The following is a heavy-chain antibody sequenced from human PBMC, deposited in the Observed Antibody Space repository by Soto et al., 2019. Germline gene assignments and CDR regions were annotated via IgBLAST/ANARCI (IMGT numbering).Heavy chain of an antibody. CDR1: GFTFSSYS. V-gene: IGHV3-21*01. CDR2: ISGSGNYT. D-gene: IGHD4-4*01. CDR3: AREGINNYNEYYFDS. Sequence: GGSLRLSCAASGFTFSSYSTNWVRQAPGKGLEWVSSISGSGNYTHYADFLRGRFTISRDNAKTSLYLQMNSLRAEDTAVYYCAREGINNYNEYYFDSRGQGTVVTVSS. J-gene: IGHJ4*02.